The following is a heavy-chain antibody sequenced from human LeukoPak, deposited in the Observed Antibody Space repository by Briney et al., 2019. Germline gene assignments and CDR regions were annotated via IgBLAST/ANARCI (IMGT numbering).Heavy chain of an antibody. CDR2: INGDGSST. D-gene: IGHD3-3*01. V-gene: IGHV3-74*01. CDR1: GFTFNGYW. J-gene: IGHJ6*03. CDR3: AKGAAGGGGVTNYYYYMDV. Sequence: GSLRLPCATPGFTFNGYWMQWVRQAPGKGLVLVSRINGDGSSTTYADSVKGRFTISRDNAKNSLYLQMNSLRAEDAAVYYCAKGAAGGGGVTNYYYYMDVWGKGTTVTVSS.